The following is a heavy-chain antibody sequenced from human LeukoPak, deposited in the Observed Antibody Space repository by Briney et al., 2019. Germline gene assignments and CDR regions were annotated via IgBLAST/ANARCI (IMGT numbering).Heavy chain of an antibody. D-gene: IGHD3-22*01. J-gene: IGHJ4*02. V-gene: IGHV3-30-3*01. CDR1: GFTFSSYA. Sequence: GRSLRLSCAASGFTFSSYAMHWVRQAPGKGLEWVAVISYDGSNKYYADSVKGRFTIYRDNSKNPLYLQMNSLRAEDTAVYYCARDRPKVSSGYNYARHSTPLDYWGQGTLVTVSS. CDR3: ARDRPKVSSGYNYARHSTPLDY. CDR2: ISYDGSNK.